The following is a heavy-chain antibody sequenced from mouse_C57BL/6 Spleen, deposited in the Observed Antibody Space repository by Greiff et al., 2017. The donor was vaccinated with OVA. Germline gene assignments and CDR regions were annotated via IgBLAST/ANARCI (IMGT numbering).Heavy chain of an antibody. CDR2: VYPYNGGT. CDR1: GFTFTDYY. V-gene: IGHV1-36*01. CDR3: AGGGVRRDYYAMDY. Sequence: EVQLQQSGPVLAKPGPSVKISCKASGFTFTDYYMHWVKQSHGKSLEWIGLVYPYNGGTSYNQKFKGKATLPVEPSSSTAYLELNSLTSEDSAVYYCAGGGVRRDYYAMDYWGQGTSVTVSS. D-gene: IGHD2-14*01. J-gene: IGHJ4*01.